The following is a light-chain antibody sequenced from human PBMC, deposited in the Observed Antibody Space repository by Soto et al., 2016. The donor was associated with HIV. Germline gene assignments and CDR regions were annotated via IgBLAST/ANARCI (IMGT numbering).Light chain of an antibody. CDR3: NSRDNDRVL. CDR1: SLRKYF. J-gene: IGLJ2*01. CDR2: GKN. Sequence: SSELTQDPAVSVALGQTVKITCQGDSLRKYFATWYQQKPGQAPILVIYGKNKRPSGIPDRFSGSSSGNTGSLPISGAQAEDEADYYCNSRDNDRVLFGGGTKLTVL. V-gene: IGLV3-19*01.